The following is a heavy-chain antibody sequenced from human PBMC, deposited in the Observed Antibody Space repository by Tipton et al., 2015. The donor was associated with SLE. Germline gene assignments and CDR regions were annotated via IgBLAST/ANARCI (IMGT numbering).Heavy chain of an antibody. J-gene: IGHJ4*02. CDR2: IFHTGSA. CDR1: GASISTEGYS. D-gene: IGHD3-22*01. Sequence: GASISTEGYSWSWIRQPPGKGLEWIGYIFHTGSAYYNPSLRSRLTISLDRSNNQFSLKVNSMTAADTAVYYCARYFYDSSGVCLFDFWGQGTLVTVSS. V-gene: IGHV4-30-2*01. CDR3: ARYFYDSSGVCLFDF.